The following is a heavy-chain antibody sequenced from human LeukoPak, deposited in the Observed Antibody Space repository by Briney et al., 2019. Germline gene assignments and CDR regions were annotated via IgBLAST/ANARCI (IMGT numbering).Heavy chain of an antibody. CDR1: GYTFTGYY. CDR2: INPNSGDT. J-gene: IGHJ4*02. D-gene: IGHD1-26*01. V-gene: IGHV1-2*02. CDR3: AGGMTVGDY. Sequence: ASVKVSCKASGYTFTGYYIHWVRQAPGQGLEWMGWINPNSGDTNYAQKFQGRVTMTRDTSINTAYMELSRLKSDDTALYYCAGGMTVGDYWGQGTLVTVSS.